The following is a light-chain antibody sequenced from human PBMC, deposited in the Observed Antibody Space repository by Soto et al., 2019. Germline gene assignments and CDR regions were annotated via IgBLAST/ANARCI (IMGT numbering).Light chain of an antibody. CDR2: EVF. CDR3: TSYRSGSTPVV. J-gene: IGLJ2*01. V-gene: IGLV2-14*01. Sequence: QSALTQPASVSGSPGQAITISCTGTSSDVGGYDSVSWYQQFPGKAPKLIIYEVFNRPSGVSNRFSGSKSDNTASLTISGLQAEEEADYYCTSYRSGSTPVVFGGGTKLTVL. CDR1: SSDVGGYDS.